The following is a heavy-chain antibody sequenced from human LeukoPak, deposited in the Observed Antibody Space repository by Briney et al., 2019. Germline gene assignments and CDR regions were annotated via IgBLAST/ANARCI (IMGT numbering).Heavy chain of an antibody. V-gene: IGHV1-24*01. CDR1: GYTLTELS. J-gene: IGHJ3*02. D-gene: IGHD1-26*01. CDR2: FDPEDGET. Sequence: ASVKVSCKVSGYTLTELSMHWVRQAPGKGLEWMGGFDPEDGETIYAQKFQGRVTMTEDTSTDTAYMELSSLRSEDTAVYYCATDFVGVVGATIALDIWGQGTMVTVSS. CDR3: ATDFVGVVGATIALDI.